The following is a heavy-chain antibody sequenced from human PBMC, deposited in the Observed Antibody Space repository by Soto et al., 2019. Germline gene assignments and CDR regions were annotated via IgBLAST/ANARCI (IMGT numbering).Heavy chain of an antibody. CDR1: GGTFSSYA. CDR2: IIPIFGTA. Sequence: QVQLVQSGAEVKKPGSSVKVSCKASGGTFSSYAISWVRQAPGQGLEWVGGIIPIFGTANYAQKFQGRVTITADESTSTAYMERSSLRSEDTGVYYCARDSVLVPAAMRKIYGMDVWGQGSTVTVSS. CDR3: ARDSVLVPAAMRKIYGMDV. V-gene: IGHV1-69*12. D-gene: IGHD2-2*01. J-gene: IGHJ6*02.